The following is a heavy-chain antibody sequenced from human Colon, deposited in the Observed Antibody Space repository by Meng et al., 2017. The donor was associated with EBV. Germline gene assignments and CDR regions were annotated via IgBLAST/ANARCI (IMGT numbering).Heavy chain of an antibody. D-gene: IGHD5-24*01. J-gene: IGHJ4*02. V-gene: IGHV4-31*03. Sequence: GEPQEAGPGLVKPSQTLSLTCTVSGGSISSGGYYWSWIRQHPGKGLEWIGYIYYSGSTYYNPSLKSRVTISIDTSKNQFSLKLSSVTAADTAVYYCARGPSRWLQFSFDYWGQGTLVTVSS. CDR2: IYYSGST. CDR3: ARGPSRWLQFSFDY. CDR1: GGSISSGGYY.